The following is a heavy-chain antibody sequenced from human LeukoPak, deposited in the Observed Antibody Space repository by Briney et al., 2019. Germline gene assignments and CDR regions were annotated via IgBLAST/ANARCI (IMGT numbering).Heavy chain of an antibody. CDR1: GFTFSSYG. D-gene: IGHD1-26*01. V-gene: IGHV3-30*02. J-gene: IGHJ6*03. CDR3: ARDPYSGTYSDYYYYYMDV. CDR2: IRYDGSNK. Sequence: GGSLRLSCAASGFTFSSYGMHWVRQAPGKGLEWVAFIRYDGSNKYYADSVKGRFTISRDNAKNSLFLQLNSLRAEDTAVYYCARDPYSGTYSDYYYYYMDVWGKGTTVTVSS.